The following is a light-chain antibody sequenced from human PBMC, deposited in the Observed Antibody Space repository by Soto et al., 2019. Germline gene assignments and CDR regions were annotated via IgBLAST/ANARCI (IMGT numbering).Light chain of an antibody. CDR3: CSYAGSYTFDV. V-gene: IGLV2-11*01. J-gene: IGLJ1*01. CDR1: SSDVGGYNY. CDR2: DVS. Sequence: QSALTQPRSVSGSPGQSVTISCTGTSSDVGGYNYVSWYQQHPGKAPKLMIYDVSKRPSGVPDRFSGSNSGNTASLTISGLQAEDEADYYCCSYAGSYTFDVFGTGTKLTVL.